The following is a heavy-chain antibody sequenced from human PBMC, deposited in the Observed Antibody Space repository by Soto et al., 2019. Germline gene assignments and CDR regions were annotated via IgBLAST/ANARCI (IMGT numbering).Heavy chain of an antibody. D-gene: IGHD6-13*01. CDR3: ARDTKGGSSWYQDY. Sequence: PSETLSLTCAVYGGSFSGYYWSWIRQPPGKGLEWIGEINHSGSTNYNPSLKSRVTISVDTSKNQFSLKLSSVTAADTAVYYCARDTKGGSSWYQDYWGQGTLVTVSS. CDR1: GGSFSGYY. V-gene: IGHV4-34*01. J-gene: IGHJ4*02. CDR2: INHSGST.